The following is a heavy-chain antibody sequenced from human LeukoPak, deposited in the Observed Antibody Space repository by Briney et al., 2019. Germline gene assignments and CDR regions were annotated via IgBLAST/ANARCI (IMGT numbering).Heavy chain of an antibody. CDR3: AKVQKVGEYYMDV. V-gene: IGHV3-48*03. CDR2: ISSSGSNI. Sequence: GGSLRLSCAASGFTFSSYEMNWVRQAPGKGLEWVSYISSSGSNIYYADSVKGRFTISRDNDKNSLYLQMNSLRAEDTGLYYCAKVQKVGEYYMDVWGKGTTVTVSS. D-gene: IGHD3-16*01. J-gene: IGHJ6*03. CDR1: GFTFSSYE.